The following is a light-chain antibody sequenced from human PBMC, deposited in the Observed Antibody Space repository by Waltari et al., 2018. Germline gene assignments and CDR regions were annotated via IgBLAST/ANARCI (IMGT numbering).Light chain of an antibody. CDR1: SSDIGNYDL. CDR3: CSHAGSRSIWV. CDR2: EVT. V-gene: IGLV2-23*02. J-gene: IGLJ3*02. Sequence: QSALTQPASVSGSPGQSITISCRGTSSDIGNYDLVSWFQHHPGKAPKLLIYEVTKRASGVSRRFSGSKTGNTASLTISGLQAEDEAHYYCCSHAGSRSIWVIGGGTKLTVL.